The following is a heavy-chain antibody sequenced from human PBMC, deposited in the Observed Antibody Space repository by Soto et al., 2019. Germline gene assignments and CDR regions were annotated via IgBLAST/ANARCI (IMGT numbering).Heavy chain of an antibody. CDR2: ISSSSSYI. D-gene: IGHD5-12*01. CDR3: ARDLDISGYDLTYYKSV. CDR1: GFTFSSYS. Sequence: PGGSLRLSCAASGFTFSSYSMNWVRQAPGKGLEWVSSISSSSSYIYYADSVKGRFTISRDNAKNSLYLQMNSLRAEDTAVYYCARDLDISGYDLTYYKSVWGKGTTVTVSS. J-gene: IGHJ6*03. V-gene: IGHV3-21*01.